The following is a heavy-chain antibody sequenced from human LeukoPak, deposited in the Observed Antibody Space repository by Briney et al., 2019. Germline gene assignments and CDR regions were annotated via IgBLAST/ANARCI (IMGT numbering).Heavy chain of an antibody. CDR2: ISSSSSYI. D-gene: IGHD4-17*01. Sequence: GGSLRLSCAASGFTFSSYSMNWVRQAPGKGLELVSSISSSSSYIYYADSVKGRFTISRDNAKNSLYLQMNSLRGEDTAVYYCASMTTVTPAVDYWGQGTLVTVSS. V-gene: IGHV3-21*01. CDR1: GFTFSSYS. J-gene: IGHJ4*02. CDR3: ASMTTVTPAVDY.